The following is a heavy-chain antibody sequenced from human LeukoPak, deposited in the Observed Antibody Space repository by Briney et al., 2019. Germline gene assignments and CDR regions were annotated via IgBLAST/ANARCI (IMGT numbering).Heavy chain of an antibody. CDR3: ARLGPGAFFDY. Sequence: SQTLSLTCTVSGGSISSGSYYWSWTRQPAGKGLEWIGRMYTSGSTNYNPSLKSRVTISVDTSKNQFSLKLSSVTAADTAVYYCARLGPGAFFDYWGQGTLVTVSS. CDR2: MYTSGST. V-gene: IGHV4-61*02. D-gene: IGHD3-10*01. J-gene: IGHJ4*02. CDR1: GGSISSGSYY.